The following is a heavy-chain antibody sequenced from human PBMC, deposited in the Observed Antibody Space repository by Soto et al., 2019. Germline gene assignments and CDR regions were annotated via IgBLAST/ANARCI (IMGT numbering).Heavy chain of an antibody. J-gene: IGHJ3*02. CDR2: IKSKTDGGTT. Sequence: EVQLVESGGGLVKPGGSLRLSCAASGFTFSNAWMSWVRQAPGKGLEWVGRIKSKTDGGTTDYAAPVKGRFTISRDESKNTLYLQMNSLKTEDTAVYYCTTFLPNDAFDIWGQGTMVTVSS. CDR3: TTFLPNDAFDI. CDR1: GFTFSNAW. V-gene: IGHV3-15*01.